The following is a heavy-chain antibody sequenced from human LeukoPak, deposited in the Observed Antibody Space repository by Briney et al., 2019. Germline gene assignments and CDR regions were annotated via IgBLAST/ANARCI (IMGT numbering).Heavy chain of an antibody. J-gene: IGHJ4*02. CDR3: ARLSSGSRPNFDS. CDR1: GGSMSAYY. V-gene: IGHV4-59*08. D-gene: IGHD6-19*01. CDR2: IYLTETT. Sequence: SEPLSLTCNICGGSMSAYYWSWIRQPLGKGLEWVGYIYLTETTTSHPSLRSRMTISLDTSNNLFSLDLTSVTVADTAVYYCARLSSGSRPNFDSWGQGSLVSVAS.